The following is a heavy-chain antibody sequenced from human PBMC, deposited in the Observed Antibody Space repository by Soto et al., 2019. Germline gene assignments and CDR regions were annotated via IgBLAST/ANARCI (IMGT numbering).Heavy chain of an antibody. V-gene: IGHV3-23*01. CDR3: AKDGHYDILTGYYLGGEAFDI. D-gene: IGHD3-9*01. CDR2: ISGSGGST. J-gene: IGHJ3*02. CDR1: GFTFSSYA. Sequence: EVQLLESGGGLVQPGGSLRLSCAASGFTFSSYAMSWVRQAPGKGLEWVSAISGSGGSTYYADSVKGRFTISRDNSKNTLYLQMNSLRAEDTAVYYCAKDGHYDILTGYYLGGEAFDIWGQGTMVTVSS.